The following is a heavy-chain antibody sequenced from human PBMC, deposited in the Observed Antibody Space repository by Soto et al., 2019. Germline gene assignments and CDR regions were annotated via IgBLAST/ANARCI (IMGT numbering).Heavy chain of an antibody. J-gene: IGHJ4*02. CDR2: IWYDGSNK. V-gene: IGHV3-33*01. Sequence: PGGSLRLSCAASGFTFSSYGMHWVRQAPGKGLEWVAVIWYDGSNKYYADSVKGRFTISRDNSKNTLYLQMNSLRAEDTAVYYCARDRVYYYDSSAYGFYYWGQGALVTVSS. CDR3: ARDRVYYYDSSAYGFYY. D-gene: IGHD3-22*01. CDR1: GFTFSSYG.